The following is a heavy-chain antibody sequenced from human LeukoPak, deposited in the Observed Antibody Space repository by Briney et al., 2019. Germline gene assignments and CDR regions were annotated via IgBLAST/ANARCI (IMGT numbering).Heavy chain of an antibody. D-gene: IGHD3-16*02. Sequence: SETLSLTCTVSGGSISSGSYYWSWIRQPAGKGLEWIGRIYTSGSTNYNPSLKSRVTIPVDTSKNQFSLKLSSVTAADTAVYYCARQGYCVWGSYRPLCYFDYWGQGTLVTVSS. CDR3: ARQGYCVWGSYRPLCYFDY. V-gene: IGHV4-61*02. CDR2: IYTSGST. J-gene: IGHJ4*02. CDR1: GGSISSGSYY.